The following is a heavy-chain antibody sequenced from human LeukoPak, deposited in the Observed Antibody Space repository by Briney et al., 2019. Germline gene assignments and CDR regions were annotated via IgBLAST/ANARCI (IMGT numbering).Heavy chain of an antibody. V-gene: IGHV4-34*01. J-gene: IGHJ4*02. CDR3: ARGPLRGYSLYY. CDR2: INHSGST. Sequence: SETLSLTCAVYGGSFSGYYWSWIRQPPGKGLEWIGEINHSGSTNYNPSLKSRVTISVDTSKNQISLKLSSVTAADTAVYYCARGPLRGYSLYYWGQGTLVTVSS. D-gene: IGHD5-18*01. CDR1: GGSFSGYY.